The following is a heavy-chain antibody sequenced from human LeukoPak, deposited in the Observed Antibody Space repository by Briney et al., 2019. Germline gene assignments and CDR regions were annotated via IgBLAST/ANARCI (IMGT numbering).Heavy chain of an antibody. J-gene: IGHJ5*02. Sequence: SETLSLTCTVSGGSISSYYWSWIRQPPGKGLEWIGYIYYSGSTNYNPSLKSRVTISVDTSKNQFSLKLSSVTAADTDVYYCAREKTEDIVATIGWYDPWGQGTLVTVSS. D-gene: IGHD5-12*01. CDR2: IYYSGST. CDR1: GGSISSYY. V-gene: IGHV4-59*01. CDR3: AREKTEDIVATIGWYDP.